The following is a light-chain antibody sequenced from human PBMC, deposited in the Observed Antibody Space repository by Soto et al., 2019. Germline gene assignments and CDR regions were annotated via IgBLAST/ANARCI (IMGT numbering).Light chain of an antibody. J-gene: IGKJ1*01. CDR1: QSVNAN. V-gene: IGKV3-15*01. Sequence: EVVMTQSPATLSVSPGERATLSCRASQSVNANLAWYQQKPGQAPRLLIHGESNRATGIPARFSGSGFGTEFILTISRLQSEDFAVYYCQQYNTWLWTFGQGTKVEI. CDR3: QQYNTWLWT. CDR2: GES.